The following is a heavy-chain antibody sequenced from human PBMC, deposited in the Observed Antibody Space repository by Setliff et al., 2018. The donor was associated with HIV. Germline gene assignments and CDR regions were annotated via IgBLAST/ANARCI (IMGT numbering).Heavy chain of an antibody. D-gene: IGHD2-15*01. CDR1: GGSIGTTTYY. V-gene: IGHV4-39*01. Sequence: SETLSLTCAVSGGSIGTTTYYWGWIRQPPGKGLEWIGSIYYNGITYYNPSLKGRFTISVDTSKNQFSLKVTSVTAADTAVYYCARRIFHSSFPSFDSWGQGTLVTVS. CDR2: IYYNGIT. J-gene: IGHJ4*02. CDR3: ARRIFHSSFPSFDS.